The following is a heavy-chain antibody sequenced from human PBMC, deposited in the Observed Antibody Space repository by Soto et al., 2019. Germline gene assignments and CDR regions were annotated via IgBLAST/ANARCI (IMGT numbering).Heavy chain of an antibody. V-gene: IGHV4-30-2*01. D-gene: IGHD3-9*01. J-gene: IGHJ6*02. CDR3: ASAPDRIYDILTGYSDYYGMDV. Sequence: PSETLSLTCAVSGGSISSGGYSWSWIRQPPGKGQEWIGYTYHSGSTYYNPSLKSRVTISVDRSKNQFSLKLSSVTAADTAVYYCASAPDRIYDILTGYSDYYGMDVWGQGTTVTVS. CDR2: TYHSGST. CDR1: GGSISSGGYS.